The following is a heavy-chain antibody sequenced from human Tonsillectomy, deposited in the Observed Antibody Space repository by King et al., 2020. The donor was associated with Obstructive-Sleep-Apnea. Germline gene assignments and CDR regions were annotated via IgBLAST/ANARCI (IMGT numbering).Heavy chain of an antibody. CDR3: ARDYYDSSGYYYFDY. CDR2: ISSSSSYT. D-gene: IGHD3-22*01. J-gene: IGHJ4*02. Sequence: VQLVESGGGLVKPGGSLRLSCAASGFTFSDYYMSWIRQAPGKGLEWVSYISSSSSYTNYADSVKGRFTISRDNAKNSLYLQMNSLRAEDTAVYYCARDYYDSSGYYYFDYWGQGTRVTVSS. CDR1: GFTFSDYY. V-gene: IGHV3-11*06.